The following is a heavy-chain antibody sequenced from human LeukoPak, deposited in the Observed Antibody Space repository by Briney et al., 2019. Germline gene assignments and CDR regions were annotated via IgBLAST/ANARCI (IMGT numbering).Heavy chain of an antibody. D-gene: IGHD3-3*01. CDR1: GGSISSGGYS. V-gene: IGHV4-30-2*03. CDR3: ARHNYDFWSGYYMFDY. J-gene: IGHJ4*02. Sequence: SETLSLTCAVSGGSISSGGYSWSWIRQPPGKGLEWIGYIYHSGSTYYNPSLKSRVTISVDTSKNQFSLKLSSVTAADTAVYYCARHNYDFWSGYYMFDYWGQGTLVTVSS. CDR2: IYHSGST.